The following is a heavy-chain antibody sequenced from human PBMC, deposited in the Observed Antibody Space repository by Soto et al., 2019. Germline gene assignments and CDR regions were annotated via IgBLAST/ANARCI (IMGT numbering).Heavy chain of an antibody. CDR1: GGSISSGDYY. D-gene: IGHD3-10*01. V-gene: IGHV4-30-4*02. CDR3: ARGITYYYGSGSPLVDY. Sequence: PSETLSLTCTVSGGSISSGDYYWSWIRQPPGKGLEWIGYIYYSGSTYYNPSLKSRVTISVDTSKNQFSLKLSSVTAADTAVYYCARGITYYYGSGSPLVDYWGQGTLVTVSS. J-gene: IGHJ4*02. CDR2: IYYSGST.